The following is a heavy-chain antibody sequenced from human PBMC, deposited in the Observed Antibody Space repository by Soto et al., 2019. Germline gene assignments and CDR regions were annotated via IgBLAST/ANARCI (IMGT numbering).Heavy chain of an antibody. CDR2: ISHSGRT. Sequence: PSETLSLTCTVSGASLRSGSYYWSWIRQPPGKGLEWIGYISHSGRTNYDPSLKSRLTMSVDTSQNQFSLQLNSVTAADTAVYYCARDPGIAADYWYFDLWGRGTLVTVSS. D-gene: IGHD6-13*01. CDR3: ARDPGIAADYWYFDL. V-gene: IGHV4-61*01. J-gene: IGHJ2*01. CDR1: GASLRSGSYY.